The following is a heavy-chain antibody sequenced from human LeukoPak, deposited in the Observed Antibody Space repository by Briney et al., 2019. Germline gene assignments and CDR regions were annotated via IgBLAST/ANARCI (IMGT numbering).Heavy chain of an antibody. CDR1: GGSFIGYY. V-gene: IGHV4-34*01. CDR2: INHSGST. D-gene: IGHD3-10*01. CDR3: ARGPPPRITMVRGISWFDP. J-gene: IGHJ5*02. Sequence: PSETLSLTCAVYGGSFIGYYWSWIRQPPGKGLEWIGEINHSGSTNYNPSLKSRVTISVDTSKNQFSLKLSSVTAADTAVYYCARGPPPRITMVRGISWFDPWGQGTLVTVSS.